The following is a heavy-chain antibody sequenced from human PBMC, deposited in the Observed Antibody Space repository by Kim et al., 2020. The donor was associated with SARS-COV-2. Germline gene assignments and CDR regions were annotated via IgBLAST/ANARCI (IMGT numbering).Heavy chain of an antibody. Sequence: ASVKVSCKASGSTLIGFYLDWVRQAPGQGLEWMGWINAKSGGASYAQKFQGRVTMTTDTSTNTAYMELRGLRPDDTAVYYCAKERPYDFWTSYSKTFDVW. D-gene: IGHD3-3*01. CDR2: INAKSGGA. CDR3: AKERPYDFWTSYSKTFDV. V-gene: IGHV1-2*02. CDR1: GSTLIGFY. J-gene: IGHJ3*01.